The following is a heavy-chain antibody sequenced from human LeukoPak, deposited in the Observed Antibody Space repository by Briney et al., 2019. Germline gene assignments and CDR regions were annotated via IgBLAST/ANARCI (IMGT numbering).Heavy chain of an antibody. V-gene: IGHV3-21*04. CDR3: ARDHRGYCSSTSCYLQDYYYYYYMDV. CDR1: GFTFSSYS. J-gene: IGHJ6*03. D-gene: IGHD2-2*01. CDR2: ISSSSSYI. Sequence: GGSLRLSCAASGFTFSSYSMNWVRQAPGKGLEWVSSISSSSSYIYYADSVKGRFTISRDNAKNSLYLQMNSLRADDTAIYYCARDHRGYCSSTSCYLQDYYYYYYMDVWGKGTTVTVSS.